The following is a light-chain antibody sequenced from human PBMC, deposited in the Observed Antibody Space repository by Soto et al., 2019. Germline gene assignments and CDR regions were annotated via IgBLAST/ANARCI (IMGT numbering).Light chain of an antibody. CDR2: DVT. J-gene: IGLJ1*01. CDR1: SSDVGGYIY. CDR3: SSYTSSSSDV. V-gene: IGLV2-14*01. Sequence: QSALTQPASVSGSPGQSITISCTGTSSDVGGYIYVSWYQQHPAKAPKLMIYDVTSRPSGVSYRFSGSKSGNTASLTISGLQAEDEADYYCSSYTSSSSDVFGTGTKVTVL.